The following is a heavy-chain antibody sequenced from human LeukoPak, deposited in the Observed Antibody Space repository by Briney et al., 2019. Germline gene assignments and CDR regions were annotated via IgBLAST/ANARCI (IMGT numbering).Heavy chain of an antibody. CDR1: GFTFSDYY. V-gene: IGHV3-11*01. Sequence: GGSLRLSCAASGFTFSDYYMSWIRQAPGKGLEWVSYISSSGSTIYYADSVKGRFTISRDNAKNSLYLQMNSLRAEDTAVYYCASLDYGDYDAFDIWGQGTMVTVSS. CDR3: ASLDYGDYDAFDI. D-gene: IGHD4-17*01. CDR2: ISSSGSTI. J-gene: IGHJ3*02.